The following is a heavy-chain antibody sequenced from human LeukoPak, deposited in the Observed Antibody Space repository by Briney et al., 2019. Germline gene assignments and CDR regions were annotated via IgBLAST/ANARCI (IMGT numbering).Heavy chain of an antibody. CDR1: GFTFSSYA. D-gene: IGHD3-22*01. CDR2: ISGSGGST. V-gene: IGHV3-23*01. J-gene: IGHJ4*02. CDR3: ARYDSSGYSYRGGFDY. Sequence: GGSLRLSCAASGFTFSSYAMSWVRQAPGKGLGWVSAISGSGGSTYYADSVKGRFTISRDNSKNTLYLQMNSLRAEDTAVYYCARYDSSGYSYRGGFDYWGQGTLVTVSS.